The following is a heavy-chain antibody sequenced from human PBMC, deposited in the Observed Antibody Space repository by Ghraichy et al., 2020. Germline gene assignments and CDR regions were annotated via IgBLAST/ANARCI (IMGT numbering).Heavy chain of an antibody. CDR3: ARDTSYCTNGVCYYYYGMDV. D-gene: IGHD2-8*01. V-gene: IGHV4-39*07. J-gene: IGHJ6*02. CDR1: GGSISSSSYY. Sequence: SETLSLTCTVSGGSISSSSYYWGWIRQPPGKGLEWIGSIYYSGSTYYNPSLKSRVTISVDTSKNQFSLKLSSVTAADTAVYYCARDTSYCTNGVCYYYYGMDVWCQGTTVTVSS. CDR2: IYYSGST.